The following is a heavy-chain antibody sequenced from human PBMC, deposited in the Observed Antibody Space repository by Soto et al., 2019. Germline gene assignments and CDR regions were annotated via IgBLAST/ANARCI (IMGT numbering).Heavy chain of an antibody. J-gene: IGHJ5*02. CDR2: IWYDGSNK. V-gene: IGHV3-33*01. D-gene: IGHD2-2*01. Sequence: PGGSLRLSCAASGFTFSSYGMHWVRQAPGKGLEWVAVIWYDGSNKYYADSVKGRFTISRDNSKNTLYLQMNSLRAEDTAVYYCARDKVPAATPGRDGWFDPWGQGTLVTVSS. CDR1: GFTFSSYG. CDR3: ARDKVPAATPGRDGWFDP.